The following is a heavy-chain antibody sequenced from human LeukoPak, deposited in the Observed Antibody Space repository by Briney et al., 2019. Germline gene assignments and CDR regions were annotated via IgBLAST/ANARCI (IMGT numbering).Heavy chain of an antibody. CDR2: INNDGSST. Sequence: GGSLSLSCAAAAFTFSSYWVYWVRQASGKGLVCVSRINNDGSSTSYADSVKGRFIISRDNAKNTLYLQMNGLRAEDTAVYYCARRGAGTGTTDYWGQGTLVTVSS. D-gene: IGHD1-1*01. CDR3: ARRGAGTGTTDY. J-gene: IGHJ4*02. CDR1: AFTFSSYW. V-gene: IGHV3-74*01.